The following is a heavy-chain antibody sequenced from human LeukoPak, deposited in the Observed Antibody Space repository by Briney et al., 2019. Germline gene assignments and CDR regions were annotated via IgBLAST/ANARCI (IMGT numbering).Heavy chain of an antibody. J-gene: IGHJ4*02. CDR1: GYSFTSYW. D-gene: IGHD3-9*01. CDR3: ARSVYYDILTGYYKASYYFDY. Sequence: GESLKISCKGSGYSFTSYWIGWVRQMPGKGLEWMGIIYPGDSDTRYSPSFQGQVTISADKSISTAYLQWSSLKASDTAMYYCARSVYYDILTGYYKASYYFDYWGQGTLVTVSS. V-gene: IGHV5-51*01. CDR2: IYPGDSDT.